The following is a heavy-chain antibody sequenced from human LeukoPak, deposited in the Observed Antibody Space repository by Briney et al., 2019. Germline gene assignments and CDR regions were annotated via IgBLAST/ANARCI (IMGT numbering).Heavy chain of an antibody. D-gene: IGHD5-18*01. Sequence: PSETLSLTCTVSGGSISGYYWSWIRQPAGKGLEWIGRIYTSGSTNYNPSLKSRVTMSVDTSKNQFSLKLSSVTAADTAVYYCARGRLGYSYGYAIYYFDYWGQGTLVTVSS. CDR3: ARGRLGYSYGYAIYYFDY. CDR1: GGSISGYY. V-gene: IGHV4-4*07. J-gene: IGHJ4*02. CDR2: IYTSGST.